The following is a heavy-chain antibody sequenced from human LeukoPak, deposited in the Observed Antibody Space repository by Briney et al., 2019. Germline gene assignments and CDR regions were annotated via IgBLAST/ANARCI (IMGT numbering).Heavy chain of an antibody. J-gene: IGHJ2*01. CDR3: ARRRAKNGSYIHWYFDL. CDR2: IYYSGST. Sequence: TSETLSLTCTVSGGSLKSNSYYWGWIRQPPGKGVEWIGYIYYSGSTNYNPSLKSRVTISVDTSKNQFSLELNSVTAADTAVYYCARRRAKNGSYIHWYFDLGGRGTLVTVSS. CDR1: GGSLKSNSYY. D-gene: IGHD1-26*01. V-gene: IGHV4-61*05.